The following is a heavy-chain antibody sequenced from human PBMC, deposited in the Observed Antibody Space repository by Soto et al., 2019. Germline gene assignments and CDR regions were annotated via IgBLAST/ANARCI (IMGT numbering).Heavy chain of an antibody. CDR1: GFSFTTAGVA. Sequence: SGPTLVNPTQPLTLTCTFSGFSFTTAGVAVGWIRQTPGGALEWLTLIYYNDDRRFSPSLKTKLPITADTSKNQVLLSLPNLQQGDTASYLCAHSDGGYEIIYFDFWGQGIPVTVSS. D-gene: IGHD5-12*01. J-gene: IGHJ4*02. CDR2: IYYNDDR. V-gene: IGHV2-5*01. CDR3: AHSDGGYEIIYFDF.